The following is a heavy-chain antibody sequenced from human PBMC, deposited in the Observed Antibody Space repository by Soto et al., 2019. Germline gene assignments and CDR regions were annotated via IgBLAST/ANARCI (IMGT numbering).Heavy chain of an antibody. J-gene: IGHJ6*02. CDR2: ISYDGSNK. V-gene: IGHV3-30*18. CDR1: GFTFSSYG. Sequence: GGSLRLSCAASGFTFSSYGMHWVRQAPGKGLEWVAVISYDGSNKYYADSVKGRFTISRDNSKNTLYLQMNSLRAEDTAVYYCAKEQMTRGQGYYYGMDVWGQGTTVTVSS. CDR3: AKEQMTRGQGYYYGMDV.